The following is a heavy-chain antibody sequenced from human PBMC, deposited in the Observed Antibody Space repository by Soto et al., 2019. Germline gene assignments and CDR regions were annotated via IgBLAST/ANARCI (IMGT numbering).Heavy chain of an antibody. V-gene: IGHV4-38-2*02. CDR1: GYSISSGYY. CDR3: ARDFRNEWLLRGTCWFDP. CDR2: IYHSGST. J-gene: IGHJ5*02. Sequence: NPSETLSLTCAVSGYSISSGYYWGWIRQPPGKGLEWIGSIYHSGSTYYNPSLKSRVTISVDTSKNQFSLKLSSVTAADTAVYYCARDFRNEWLLRGTCWFDPWGQGTLVTVSS. D-gene: IGHD3-22*01.